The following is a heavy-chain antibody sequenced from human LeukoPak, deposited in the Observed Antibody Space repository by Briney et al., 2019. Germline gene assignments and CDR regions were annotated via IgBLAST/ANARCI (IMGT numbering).Heavy chain of an antibody. D-gene: IGHD6-19*01. J-gene: IGHJ4*02. CDR1: GFTFSSYG. CDR2: ISSSSSYI. Sequence: SGGSLRLSCAASGFTFSSYGMNWVRQAPGKGLEWVSSISSSSSYIYYADSVKGRFTISRDNAKNSLYLQMNSLRAEDTAVYYCARESYSSGCFDYWGQGTLVTVSS. CDR3: ARESYSSGCFDY. V-gene: IGHV3-21*01.